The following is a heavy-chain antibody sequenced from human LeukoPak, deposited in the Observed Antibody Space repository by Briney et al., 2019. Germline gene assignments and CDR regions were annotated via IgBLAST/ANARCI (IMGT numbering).Heavy chain of an antibody. D-gene: IGHD3-22*01. CDR1: GFTFSSYA. CDR3: ARDYHDSSGSYGVDF. J-gene: IGHJ4*02. CDR2: ISGSGGTT. V-gene: IGHV3-23*01. Sequence: GSLRLSCAASGFTFSSYALSWVRQAPGKGLEWVSVISGSGGTTHYAESVKGRFTISRDNSKNTLYMQMNSLRAEDTAVYYCARDYHDSSGSYGVDFWGQGTLVTVSS.